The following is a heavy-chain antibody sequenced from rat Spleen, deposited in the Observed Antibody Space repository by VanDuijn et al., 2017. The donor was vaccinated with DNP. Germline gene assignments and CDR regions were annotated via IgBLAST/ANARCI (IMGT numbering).Heavy chain of an antibody. J-gene: IGHJ4*01. CDR2: ISTGGGNT. Sequence: EVQLVESGGGLVQPGRSLKLSCAASGFTFSDYNMAGVRPAPTKGLEWVASISTGGGNTYYLESVKGRFTISRDNAKNTQYLQMDSLRSEDTATYYCARHGYYDGSTGAMDAWGQGTSVTVSS. V-gene: IGHV5S13*01. D-gene: IGHD1-12*02. CDR1: GFTFSDYN. CDR3: ARHGYYDGSTGAMDA.